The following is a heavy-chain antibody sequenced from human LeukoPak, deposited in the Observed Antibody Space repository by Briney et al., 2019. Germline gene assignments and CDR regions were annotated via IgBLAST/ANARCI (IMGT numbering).Heavy chain of an antibody. CDR3: ARDSSGWTERNWFDP. CDR2: IIPILGIA. CDR1: GGTFSSYA. V-gene: IGHV1-69*04. J-gene: IGHJ5*02. D-gene: IGHD6-19*01. Sequence: SVKVSCKASGGTFSSYAISWVRQAPGQGLEWMGRIIPILGIANYAQKFQGRVTITADKSTSTAYMELSSLRSEDTAVYYCARDSSGWTERNWFDPWGRGTLVTVSS.